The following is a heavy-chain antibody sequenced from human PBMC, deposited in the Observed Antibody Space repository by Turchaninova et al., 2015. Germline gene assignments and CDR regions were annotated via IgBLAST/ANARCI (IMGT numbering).Heavy chain of an antibody. V-gene: IGHV4-34*01. CDR2: INHSGST. CDR3: GRRPMGWGSFS. D-gene: IGHD7-27*01. CDR1: GGSFSGHY. Sequence: QVQLQQWGAGLLKPSETLSLTCAAYGGSFSGHYWSWLRQPPGKGLEWIWEINHSGSTNYNPSRTSRVTISVDTSKNQFSLKLTSVIAADKAVDYCGRRPMGWGSFSWGQGTLVTVSS. J-gene: IGHJ4*02.